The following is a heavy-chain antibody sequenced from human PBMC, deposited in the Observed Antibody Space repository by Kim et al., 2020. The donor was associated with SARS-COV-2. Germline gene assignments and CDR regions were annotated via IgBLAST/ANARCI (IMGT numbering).Heavy chain of an antibody. CDR2: IYPGDSDT. V-gene: IGHV5-51*01. Sequence: GESLKISCKGSGYSFTSYWIGWVRQMPGKGLEWMGIIYPGDSDTRYSPSFQGQVTISADKSISTAYLQWSSLKASDTAMYYCARVRVFGVVIQTYYGMDVWGQGTTVTVSS. J-gene: IGHJ6*02. D-gene: IGHD3-3*01. CDR1: GYSFTSYW. CDR3: ARVRVFGVVIQTYYGMDV.